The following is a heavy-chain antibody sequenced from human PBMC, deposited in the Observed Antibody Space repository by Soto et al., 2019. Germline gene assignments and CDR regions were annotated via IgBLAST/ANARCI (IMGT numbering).Heavy chain of an antibody. CDR3: ARRYSSAFDI. CDR1: GGSISSYY. V-gene: IGHV4-59*08. Sequence: SETLSLTCTVSGGSISSYYWSCILQPPRTGLEWIGYIYYSGSTNYNPSLNSRVTISVDTSKNHFSLNLISVTAADTAVYYCARRYSSAFDIWGQGTMVT. D-gene: IGHD6-13*01. J-gene: IGHJ3*02. CDR2: IYYSGST.